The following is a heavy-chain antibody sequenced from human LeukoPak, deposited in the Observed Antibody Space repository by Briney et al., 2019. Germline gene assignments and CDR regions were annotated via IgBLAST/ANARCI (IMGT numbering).Heavy chain of an antibody. CDR2: IYYTGST. V-gene: IGHV4-31*08. Sequence: SQTLSLTCSVSGGSISSGGSYWSWIRQHPGKGLEWIGYIYYTGSTYYNPSLKSRVTISVDTSKNQFSLQLSSVTAADTAVYYCHYYYDTTGYYRWGQGTLVTVSS. CDR3: HYYYDTTGYYR. CDR1: GGSISSGGSY. J-gene: IGHJ4*02. D-gene: IGHD3-22*01.